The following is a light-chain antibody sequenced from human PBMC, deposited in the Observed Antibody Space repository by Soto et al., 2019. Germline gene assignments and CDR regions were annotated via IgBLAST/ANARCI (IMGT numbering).Light chain of an antibody. V-gene: IGLV2-14*01. Sequence: QSALTQPASVSGSPGQSIAISCTGSSSDVGFYNYISWYQQHPGKVHKLIIYEVTNRPSGVSNRFSGSKSGNTASLTISGLQAEDEADYYCCSYTTSSTRVFGTGTKVTVL. CDR3: CSYTTSSTRV. J-gene: IGLJ1*01. CDR1: SSDVGFYNY. CDR2: EVT.